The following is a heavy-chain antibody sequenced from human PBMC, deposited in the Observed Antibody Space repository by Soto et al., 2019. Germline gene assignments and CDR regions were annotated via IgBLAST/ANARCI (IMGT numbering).Heavy chain of an antibody. D-gene: IGHD3-22*01. CDR3: ATDRAEYYYDTSGSTDAFDI. V-gene: IGHV1-69*05. J-gene: IGHJ3*02. CDR2: IIPSFGKA. Sequence: SVKVSCKASGCTFSSCAISWVRQAPGQGLQWMRGIIPSFGKANYAQKFQGRVTITTDKSTSTAYMQLSSLRSEDTAVYYCATDRAEYYYDTSGSTDAFDIWGQGTMVTVSS. CDR1: GCTFSSCA.